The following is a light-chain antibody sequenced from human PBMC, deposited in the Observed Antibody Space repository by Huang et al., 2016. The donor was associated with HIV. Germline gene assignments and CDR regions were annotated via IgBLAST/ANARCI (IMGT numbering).Light chain of an antibody. CDR2: KAS. Sequence: DIQMTQSPSTLSASVGDRVTITCRARQSISNYVAWYQQKPGKAPKLLIYKASTVEGGVPSRFSSGGSGTAFTLTISSLQPDDFATYCCQQYNSYRTFGQGTKVEIK. CDR3: QQYNSYRT. CDR1: QSISNY. V-gene: IGKV1-5*03. J-gene: IGKJ1*01.